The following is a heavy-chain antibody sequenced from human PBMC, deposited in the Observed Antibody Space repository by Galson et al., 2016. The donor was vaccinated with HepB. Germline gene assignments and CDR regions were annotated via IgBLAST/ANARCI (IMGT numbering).Heavy chain of an antibody. D-gene: IGHD2-15*01. CDR3: ARHNSCSGGSCPDWYFDL. V-gene: IGHV4-4*02. Sequence: ETLSLTCGVSAGSISSSKWWSWVRQPPGKGLEWIGEISHSGSTNYNPSLKSRVTISVDNSKNQFSLKLNSVTAADTAVYYCARHNSCSGGSCPDWYFDLWGRGTLSLSPQ. CDR2: ISHSGST. CDR1: AGSISSSKW. J-gene: IGHJ2*01.